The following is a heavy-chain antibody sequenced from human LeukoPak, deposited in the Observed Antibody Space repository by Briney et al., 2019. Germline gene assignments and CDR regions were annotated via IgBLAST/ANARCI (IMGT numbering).Heavy chain of an antibody. Sequence: SETLSLTCIVSGGSISSYYWSWIRQPPGKGLEWIGYIYYSGGTNYNPSLKSRVTISVDTSKNQFSLKLSSVTAADTAVYYCARIPAGYSSSWYSLDYWGQGTLVTVSS. V-gene: IGHV4-59*08. CDR2: IYYSGGT. CDR1: GGSISSYY. J-gene: IGHJ4*02. D-gene: IGHD6-13*01. CDR3: ARIPAGYSSSWYSLDY.